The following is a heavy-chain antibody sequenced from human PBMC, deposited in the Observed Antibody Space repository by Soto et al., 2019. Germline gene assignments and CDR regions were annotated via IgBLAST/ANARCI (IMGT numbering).Heavy chain of an antibody. CDR2: IIPIFGTA. D-gene: IGHD5-18*01. V-gene: IGHV1-69*01. CDR3: ARSSRGYSYARRSDLDY. CDR1: GGTFSSYA. J-gene: IGHJ4*02. Sequence: QVQLVQSGAEVKKPGSSVKVSCKASGGTFSSYAISWVRQAPGQGREWMGGIIPIFGTANYAQKLQGRVTITADESTSTAYMELGSLRAEDTAVYYCARSSRGYSYARRSDLDYWGQGTLVTVAA.